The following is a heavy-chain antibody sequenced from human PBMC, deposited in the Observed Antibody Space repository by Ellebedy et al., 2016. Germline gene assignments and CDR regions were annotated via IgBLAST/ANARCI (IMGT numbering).Heavy chain of an antibody. J-gene: IGHJ3*02. CDR3: ARGRGDTTWGDAFDI. Sequence: GGSLRLSXAASGFTFSTYSMNWVRQAPGKGLEWVASISSTSSYIYYPDSVQGRFTISRDNAKNSLYLQMNSLRADDTAVYYCARGRGDTTWGDAFDIWGQGTVVTVSS. CDR1: GFTFSTYS. D-gene: IGHD2-2*01. V-gene: IGHV3-21*01. CDR2: ISSTSSYI.